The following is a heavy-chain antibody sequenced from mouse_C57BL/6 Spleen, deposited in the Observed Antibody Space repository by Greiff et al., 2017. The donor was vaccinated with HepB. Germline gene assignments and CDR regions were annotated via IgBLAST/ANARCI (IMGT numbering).Heavy chain of an antibody. CDR3: ARYFTTVVAHWYFDV. CDR2: INPNNGGT. V-gene: IGHV1-22*01. D-gene: IGHD1-1*01. CDR1: GYTFTDYN. Sequence: EVKLVESGPELVKPGASVKMSCKASGYTFTDYNMHWVKQSHGKSLEWIGYINPNNGGTSYNQKFKGKATLTVNKSSSTAYMELRSLTSEDSAVYYCARYFTTVVAHWYFDVWGTGTTVTVSS. J-gene: IGHJ1*03.